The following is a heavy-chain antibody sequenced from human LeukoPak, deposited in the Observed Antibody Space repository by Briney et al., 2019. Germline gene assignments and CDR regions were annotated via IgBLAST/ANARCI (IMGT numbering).Heavy chain of an antibody. V-gene: IGHV4-4*02. D-gene: IGHD6-13*01. CDR3: ARVTGYMTEDYFDY. CDR1: GGLISSSNW. Sequence: SETLSLTCAVSGGLISSSNWWSWVRQAPGKGLEWIGEIFHSGSTNYNPSLKSRVTISVDTSKNQFSLRLSSVTAADTAVYYCARVTGYMTEDYFDYWGQGTLITVSS. CDR2: IFHSGST. J-gene: IGHJ4*02.